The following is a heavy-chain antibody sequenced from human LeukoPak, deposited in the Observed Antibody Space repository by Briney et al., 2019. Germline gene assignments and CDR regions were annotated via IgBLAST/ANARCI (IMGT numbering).Heavy chain of an antibody. D-gene: IGHD3-10*01. CDR3: ARARGGIGGFDY. CDR1: GGSISSYY. Sequence: PSETLSLTCTVSGGSISSYYWGWIRQPPGKGLEWIGSIYHSGSTYYNPSLKSRVTISVDTSKNQFSLKLSSVTAADTAVYYCARARGGIGGFDYWGQGTLVTVSS. V-gene: IGHV4-38-2*02. CDR2: IYHSGST. J-gene: IGHJ4*02.